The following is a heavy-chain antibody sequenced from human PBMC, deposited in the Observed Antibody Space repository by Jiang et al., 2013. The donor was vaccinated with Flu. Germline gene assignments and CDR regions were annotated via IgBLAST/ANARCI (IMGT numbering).Heavy chain of an antibody. CDR3: ARDRAAMVNWGFIPSDY. V-gene: IGHV7-4-1*02. Sequence: QSGSELKKPGASVKVSCKASGYTFTSYAMNWVRQAPGQGLEWMGWINTNTGNPTYAQGFTGRFVFSLDTSVSTAYLQISSLKAEDTAVYYCARDRAAMVNWGFIPSDYWGQGTLVTVSS. CDR1: GYTFTSYA. J-gene: IGHJ4*02. D-gene: IGHD5-18*01. CDR2: INTNTGNP.